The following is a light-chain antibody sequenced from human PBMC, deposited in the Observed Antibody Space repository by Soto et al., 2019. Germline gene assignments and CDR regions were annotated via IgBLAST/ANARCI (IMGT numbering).Light chain of an antibody. CDR3: HSYDVSLRGPA. CDR2: DNS. V-gene: IGLV1-40*01. Sequence: QSVLTQPPSLSGAPGQRVTICCTGSRSNIGAGYDVHWYQHLPGTAPKVLIFDNSNRPSRVPDRFSGSKSGTSASLAITGLQAEDEAVYYCHSYDVSLRGPAFGGGTKVTVL. CDR1: RSNIGAGYD. J-gene: IGLJ2*01.